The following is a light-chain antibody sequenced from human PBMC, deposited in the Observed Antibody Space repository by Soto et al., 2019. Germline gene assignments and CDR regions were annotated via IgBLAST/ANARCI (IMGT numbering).Light chain of an antibody. Sequence: QSALTQPPSASGSPGQSVTISCTGTSGDVGGYNYVSWYQQHPGKAPKLMIYDVSNRPSGVSDRFSGSKSGNTASLTVSGLQAEDEADYYCSSYTSSSTLVFGTGTKVTVL. V-gene: IGLV2-14*01. J-gene: IGLJ1*01. CDR2: DVS. CDR1: SGDVGGYNY. CDR3: SSYTSSSTLV.